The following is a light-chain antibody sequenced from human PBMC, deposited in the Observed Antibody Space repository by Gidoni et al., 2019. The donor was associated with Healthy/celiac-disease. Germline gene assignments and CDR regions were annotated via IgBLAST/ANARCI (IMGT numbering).Light chain of an antibody. V-gene: IGKV3-20*01. CDR1: QSVSSSY. CDR3: QQYGSSPLVT. CDR2: GAS. J-gene: IGKJ4*01. Sequence: DIVLTQSPVTLSLSPGERATLSCMASQSVSSSYLAWYQQKPGQAPSLLIYGASSRATGIPDRLSGSGSGTDFTLTISRLEPEDFAVYYCQQYGSSPLVTFGGGTKVEIK.